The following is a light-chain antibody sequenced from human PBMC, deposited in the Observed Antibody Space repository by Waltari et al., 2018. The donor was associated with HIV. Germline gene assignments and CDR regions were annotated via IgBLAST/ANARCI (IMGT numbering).Light chain of an antibody. J-gene: IGLJ2*01. CDR3: YSTDTNGHPL. V-gene: IGLV3-10*01. CDR1: LLPKKY. Sequence: SYELTQPPSVSVSPGQTARITCSGELLPKKYSYWYQHKSGQAPVLVIYEDNKRPSGIPERFSASSSGTMATLTFSGAQVEDEAEYYCYSTDTNGHPLFGGGTKLTVL. CDR2: EDN.